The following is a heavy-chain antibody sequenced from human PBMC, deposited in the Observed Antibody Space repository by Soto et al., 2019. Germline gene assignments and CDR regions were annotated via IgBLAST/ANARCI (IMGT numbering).Heavy chain of an antibody. V-gene: IGHV1-69*01. D-gene: IGHD3-22*01. CDR2: IIPVLQTA. Sequence: QEQLVQSGAEVKKPGSSVKVSCKASGGLFSSYPISWVRQVPGQGLEWMGGIIPVLQTAYYTKRFQGRVTITADASTNTASMELSSLRSEDTAIYYCARGGSGYTWFNEFWGQGTLVTVSS. CDR1: GGLFSSYP. CDR3: ARGGSGYTWFNEF. J-gene: IGHJ4*02.